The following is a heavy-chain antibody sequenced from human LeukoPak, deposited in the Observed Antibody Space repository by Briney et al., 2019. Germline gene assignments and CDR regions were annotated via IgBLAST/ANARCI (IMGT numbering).Heavy chain of an antibody. Sequence: SEILSLTCTVSGGSISSGTSYWGWIRQPPGKGLEWIGEIYHSGSTNYNPSLKSRVTISVDKSKNQFSLKLSSVTAADTAVYYCAGQFITGTTRMDVWGQGTTVTVSS. CDR3: AGQFITGTTRMDV. D-gene: IGHD1-20*01. V-gene: IGHV4-39*07. CDR2: IYHSGST. J-gene: IGHJ6*02. CDR1: GGSISSGTSY.